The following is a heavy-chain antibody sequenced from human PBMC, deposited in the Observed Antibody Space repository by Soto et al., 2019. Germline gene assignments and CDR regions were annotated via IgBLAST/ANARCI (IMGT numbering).Heavy chain of an antibody. Sequence: SEPLSLTCPVSGGSISSDYWRWIRQPRGKRLTGIGFRYDSASRYSPPSLNSRVTRAGDTSKNRFSLKLTPVTAADTAVDSCAGHMTTAAFDIWGQGTMVTVSS. V-gene: IGHV4-59*12. CDR2: RYDSASR. D-gene: IGHD1-1*01. J-gene: IGHJ3*02. CDR3: AGHMTTAAFDI. CDR1: GGSISSDY.